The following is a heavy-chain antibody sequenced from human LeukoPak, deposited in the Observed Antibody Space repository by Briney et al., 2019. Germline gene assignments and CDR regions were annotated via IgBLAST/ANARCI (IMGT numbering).Heavy chain of an antibody. CDR1: VYTFTDYY. J-gene: IGHJ4*02. Sequence: GASVKDSCKTSVYTFTDYYLHWVRQTPGHTLEWVGWIHANDGATHYARKFQGRLTMTRDTSISTVYMERTRLRSDDTAVYYCARDMGRYSGYDYDYWGQGPLVTASS. V-gene: IGHV1-2*02. D-gene: IGHD5-12*01. CDR2: IHANDGAT. CDR3: ARDMGRYSGYDYDY.